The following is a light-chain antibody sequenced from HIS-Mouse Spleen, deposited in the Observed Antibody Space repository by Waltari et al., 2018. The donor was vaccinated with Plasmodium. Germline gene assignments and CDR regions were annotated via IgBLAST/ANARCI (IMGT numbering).Light chain of an antibody. CDR1: QGLSSY. J-gene: IGKJ4*01. CDR2: AAA. V-gene: IGKV1-9*01. Sequence: DIQFPLSPSFLSPSVGDRVSITCRGSQGLSSYLASYQQKPGTAPKPLIYAAATLQSGVPSSFSGSGSGTEFTLTISSLQPEDFATYYCQQLNSYPRTFGGGTKVEIK. CDR3: QQLNSYPRT.